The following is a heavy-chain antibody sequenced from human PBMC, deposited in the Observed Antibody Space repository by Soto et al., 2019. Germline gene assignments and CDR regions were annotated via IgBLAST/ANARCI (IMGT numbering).Heavy chain of an antibody. V-gene: IGHV4-31*03. J-gene: IGHJ4*02. D-gene: IGHD5-18*01. Sequence: PSETLSLTCTVSGGSISSGGYYWSWIRQHPGKGLEWIGYIYYSGSTYYNPSLKSRVTISVDTSKNQFSLKLSSVTAADTAVYYCATSTEGGYRSGYLPTRLSQPDYWGQGTMVGVSA. CDR1: GGSISSGGYY. CDR2: IYYSGST. CDR3: ATSTEGGYRSGYLPTRLSQPDY.